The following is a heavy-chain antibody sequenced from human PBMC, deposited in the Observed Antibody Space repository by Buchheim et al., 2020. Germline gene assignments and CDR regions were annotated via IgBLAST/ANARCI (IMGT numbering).Heavy chain of an antibody. J-gene: IGHJ6*02. CDR1: GFIFSSYS. Sequence: EVQLVESGGGLVKPGGSLRLSCAASGFIFSSYSMNWVRQAPGKGLEWVSFISESSDRYYAESMKSRVTISRDNAKNSLYLQMSSLRVEDTAMYYCARDLSTNYPSGMDVWGQGTT. D-gene: IGHD2-2*01. CDR3: ARDLSTNYPSGMDV. CDR2: ISESSDR. V-gene: IGHV3-21*01.